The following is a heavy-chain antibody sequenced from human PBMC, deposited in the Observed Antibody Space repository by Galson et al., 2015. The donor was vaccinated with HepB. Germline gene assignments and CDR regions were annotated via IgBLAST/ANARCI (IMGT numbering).Heavy chain of an antibody. CDR3: ATYCTATTCYRRFDN. V-gene: IGHV3-23*01. CDR1: GFTFSNYA. Sequence: SLRLSCAASGFTFSNYAMSWVRQAPGEGLQWVSGISTTGSYTYYPDSVKGRFTISRDNSNNKLYLQMDSLRAEDTAIFYCATYCTATTCYRRFDNWGQGTLVTVS. CDR2: ISTTGSYT. J-gene: IGHJ4*02. D-gene: IGHD2-2*02.